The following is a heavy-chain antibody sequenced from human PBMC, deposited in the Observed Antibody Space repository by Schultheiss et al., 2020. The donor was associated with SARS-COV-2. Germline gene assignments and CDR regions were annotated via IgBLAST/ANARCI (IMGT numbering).Heavy chain of an antibody. CDR1: GFTFSSYA. J-gene: IGHJ4*02. Sequence: GESLKISCAASGFTFSSYAMHWVRQAPGKGLEWVAVISSDGSKKYYADSVKGRFTISRDNSKNTLYLQMNSLRAEDTAVYYCAKTSLTYDSSAYYLDWGQGTLVTVSS. CDR2: ISSDGSKK. V-gene: IGHV3-30*07. D-gene: IGHD3-22*01. CDR3: AKTSLTYDSSAYYLD.